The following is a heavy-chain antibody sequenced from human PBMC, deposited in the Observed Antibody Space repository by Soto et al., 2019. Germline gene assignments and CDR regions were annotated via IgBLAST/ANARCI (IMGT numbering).Heavy chain of an antibody. V-gene: IGHV3-74*01. CDR1: VFTFGGYW. CDR3: ATAEVDY. CDR2: MTSDGRTV. Sequence: GRSLRLSCATSVFTFGGYWMHWVRQAPGKGPEWVSRMTSDGRTVQYADSVKGRFTTSRDNAKSTLYLQMNSLRAEDTAIYYCATAEVDYWGPGTLVTVSS. D-gene: IGHD6-19*01. J-gene: IGHJ4*02.